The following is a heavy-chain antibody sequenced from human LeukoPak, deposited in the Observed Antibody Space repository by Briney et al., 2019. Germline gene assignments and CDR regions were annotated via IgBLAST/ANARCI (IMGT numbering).Heavy chain of an antibody. V-gene: IGHV3-23*01. Sequence: PGGSLRLSCAASGLAFSSYAMSWVRQAPGKGLEWVSAISGSGGSTYYADSVKGRFTISRDNSKNTLYLQMNSLRAEDTAVYYCAKDGNPDTNYYYYYMDVWGKGTTVTVSS. CDR3: AKDGNPDTNYYYYYMDV. D-gene: IGHD4-23*01. CDR2: ISGSGGST. CDR1: GLAFSSYA. J-gene: IGHJ6*03.